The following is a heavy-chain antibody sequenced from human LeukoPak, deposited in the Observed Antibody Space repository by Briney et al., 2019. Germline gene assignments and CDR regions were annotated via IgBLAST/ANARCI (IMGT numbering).Heavy chain of an antibody. D-gene: IGHD4-17*01. Sequence: APVKVSCKASGYNITGYYMHWVRQPPGQGLEWMGWINPNSGGTNYAQKFQGRVTMIRDTSISTAYMELRRLGSDDTAVDYCARDLDYGDLGGWFDPWGQGTLVTVSS. V-gene: IGHV1-2*02. CDR1: GYNITGYY. J-gene: IGHJ5*02. CDR3: ARDLDYGDLGGWFDP. CDR2: INPNSGGT.